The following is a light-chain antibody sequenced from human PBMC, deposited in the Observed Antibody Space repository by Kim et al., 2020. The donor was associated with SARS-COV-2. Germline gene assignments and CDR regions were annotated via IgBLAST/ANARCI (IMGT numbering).Light chain of an antibody. CDR1: QSVSSN. Sequence: EIVMTQSPATLSASPGERATLSCRASQSVSSNLAWYQQKPGQAPRLLIYGASTRATGIPGRFSGSGSGTEFTLTISSLQSEDFAVYYCQQYSHGPITFGGGTKVDIK. CDR2: GAS. V-gene: IGKV3-15*01. CDR3: QQYSHGPIT. J-gene: IGKJ4*01.